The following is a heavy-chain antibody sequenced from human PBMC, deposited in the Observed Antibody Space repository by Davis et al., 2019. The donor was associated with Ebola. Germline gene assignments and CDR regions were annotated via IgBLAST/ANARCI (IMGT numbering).Heavy chain of an antibody. CDR1: GGSFSGYY. J-gene: IGHJ4*02. D-gene: IGHD4-11*01. V-gene: IGHV4-34*01. Sequence: SETLSLTCAVYGGSFSGYYWGWIRQPPGKGLEWIGSIYYSGSTYYNPSLKSRVTISVDTSKNQFSLKLSSVTAEDTAVYYCARDSFQSHSNYGRPDYWGQGTLVTVSS. CDR2: IYYSGST. CDR3: ARDSFQSHSNYGRPDY.